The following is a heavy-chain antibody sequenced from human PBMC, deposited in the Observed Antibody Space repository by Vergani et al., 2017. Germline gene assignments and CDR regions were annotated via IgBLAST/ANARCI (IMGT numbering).Heavy chain of an antibody. V-gene: IGHV4-30-2*01. CDR2: IYHSGST. Sequence: QLQLQESGSGLVKPSQTLSLTCAVSGGSISRGGYSWSWIRQPPGKGLEWIGYIYHSGSTYHNPSLKSRVTISVDRSKNQFSLKLSSVTAADTAVYYCARDWGTGGKTGNYYGMDVWGQGTTVTVSS. CDR1: GGSISRGGYS. J-gene: IGHJ6*02. CDR3: ARDWGTGGKTGNYYGMDV. D-gene: IGHD3-16*01.